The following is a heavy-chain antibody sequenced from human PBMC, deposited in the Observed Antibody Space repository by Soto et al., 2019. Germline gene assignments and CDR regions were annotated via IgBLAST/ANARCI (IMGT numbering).Heavy chain of an antibody. CDR1: GFPFSDYW. Sequence: EVQLVESGGGLVQPGGSLRLSCAASGFPFSDYWMHWVRQGPGKGLEWVAIIKQDGSEIHYVDSVKGRFTISRDNAKNSLHLQMNSLRAEDTAMYYCVRSSGWTSEYWGQGILVTVSS. J-gene: IGHJ4*02. D-gene: IGHD3-10*01. CDR3: VRSSGWTSEY. V-gene: IGHV3-7*04. CDR2: IKQDGSEI.